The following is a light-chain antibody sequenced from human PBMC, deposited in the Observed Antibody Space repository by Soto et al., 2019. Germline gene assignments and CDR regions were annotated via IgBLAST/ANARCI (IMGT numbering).Light chain of an antibody. V-gene: IGLV2-23*01. CDR1: SSNVGSYNL. CDR3: CSYAGSSTWV. CDR2: EAS. J-gene: IGLJ3*02. Sequence: QSVLTQPASVSGSPGQSITISCTGTSSNVGSYNLVSWYQQHPDKAPKLIIYEASKRPSGVSNRFSGSKSGNTASLTISGLQAEDEADYYCCSYAGSSTWVFGGGTKLTVL.